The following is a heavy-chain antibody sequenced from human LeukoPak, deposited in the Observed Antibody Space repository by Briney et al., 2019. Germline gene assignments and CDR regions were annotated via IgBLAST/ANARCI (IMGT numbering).Heavy chain of an antibody. V-gene: IGHV1-2*02. CDR1: GYTFTGYY. CDR3: ARVTRGYGSGSYYNAYFDC. CDR2: INPNSGGT. Sequence: ASVKVSCKASGYTFTGYYMHWVRQAPGQGLEWMGWINPNSGGTNYAQKFQGRVTMTRDTSISTAYMELSRLRSDDTAVYYCARVTRGYGSGSYYNAYFDCWGQGTLVTVSS. D-gene: IGHD3-10*01. J-gene: IGHJ4*02.